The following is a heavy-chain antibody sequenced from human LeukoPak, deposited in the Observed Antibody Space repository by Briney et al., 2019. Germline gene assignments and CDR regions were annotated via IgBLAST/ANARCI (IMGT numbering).Heavy chain of an antibody. J-gene: IGHJ4*02. Sequence: GGSLRLSCAVSGFTVSNNYMSWVRQAPGKGLEWVSAISGSGGSTYYADSVKGRFTISRDNSKNTLYLQMNSLRAEDTAVYYCARVGYDILTGYYKGEFFDYWGQGTLVTVSS. CDR3: ARVGYDILTGYYKGEFFDY. V-gene: IGHV3-23*01. D-gene: IGHD3-9*01. CDR1: GFTVSNNY. CDR2: ISGSGGST.